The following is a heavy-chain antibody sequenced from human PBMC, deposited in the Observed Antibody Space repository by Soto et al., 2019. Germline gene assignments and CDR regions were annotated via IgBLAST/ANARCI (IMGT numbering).Heavy chain of an antibody. CDR3: ARDASLYDILTGPYPPQVLYFDY. Sequence: GGSLRLSCAASGFTFSSYSMNWVRQAPGKGLEWVSYISSSSSTIYYADSVKGRFTISRDNAKNSLYLQMNSLRDEDTAVYYCARDASLYDILTGPYPPQVLYFDYWGQGTLVTVSS. V-gene: IGHV3-48*02. CDR1: GFTFSSYS. J-gene: IGHJ4*02. D-gene: IGHD3-9*01. CDR2: ISSSSSTI.